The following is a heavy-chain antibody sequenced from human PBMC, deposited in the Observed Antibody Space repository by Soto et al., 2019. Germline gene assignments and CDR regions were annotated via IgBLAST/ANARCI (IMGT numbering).Heavy chain of an antibody. J-gene: IGHJ4*02. CDR2: VFYSGAT. CDR3: ARAGFSYGHLLF. D-gene: IGHD3-10*01. V-gene: IGHV4-30-4*01. CDR1: GGSIKTGDYY. Sequence: SETLSLTCNVSGGSIKTGDYYWNWIRQPPGKGLEWIGYVFYSGATNYSPSLKSRAAISMDTSKNQFSLSLTSVTAADTAVYYCARAGFSYGHLLFWGQGIRVTVSS.